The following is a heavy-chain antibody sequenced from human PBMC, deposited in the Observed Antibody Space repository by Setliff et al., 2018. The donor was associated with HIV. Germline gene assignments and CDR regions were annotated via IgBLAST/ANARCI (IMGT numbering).Heavy chain of an antibody. CDR1: NSSISGHYY. CDR2: IFHSGGT. CDR3: ARRVPTILHDAFDI. D-gene: IGHD1-1*01. Sequence: SETLSLTCTVSNSSISGHYYWGWIRQPPGKGLEWIASIFHSGGTFYNPSLESRVTISIDTSKNQFSLRLRSVTAADTAMYFCARRVPTILHDAFDIWGQGTKVTVSS. V-gene: IGHV4-38-2*02. J-gene: IGHJ3*02.